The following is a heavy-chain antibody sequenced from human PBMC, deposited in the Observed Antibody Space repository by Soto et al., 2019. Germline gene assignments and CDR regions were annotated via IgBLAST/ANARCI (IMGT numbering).Heavy chain of an antibody. CDR1: GYIFRNYA. Sequence: GASVKVSCTTSGYIFRNYAIGWVRQAPGQGLEWMGWISVSNDNTDSAHALRGRLTMATDTSTSTAYLELTSLMSNDTAVYYCARSSPSLDYWGQGSLVTVSS. CDR2: ISVSNDNT. D-gene: IGHD3-10*01. CDR3: ARSSPSLDY. J-gene: IGHJ4*02. V-gene: IGHV1-18*04.